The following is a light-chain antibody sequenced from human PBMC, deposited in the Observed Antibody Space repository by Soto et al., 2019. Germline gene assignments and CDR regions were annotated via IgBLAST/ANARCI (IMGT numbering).Light chain of an antibody. CDR3: SSFTASTSYV. V-gene: IGLV2-14*03. CDR1: SSDVGSYNS. Sequence: QSVLTQPASVSGSPGQSIAISCTGTSSDVGSYNSVSWYQQYPGKAPKLMIHDVNNRPSRISDRFSGSKSGNKASLTISGLQAEDEADYYCSSFTASTSYVFGTGTKLTVL. J-gene: IGLJ1*01. CDR2: DVN.